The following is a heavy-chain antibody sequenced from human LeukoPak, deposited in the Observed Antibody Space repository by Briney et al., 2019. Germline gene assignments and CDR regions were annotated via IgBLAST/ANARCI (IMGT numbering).Heavy chain of an antibody. J-gene: IGHJ5*02. Sequence: ASVTVSCKASGHTFTGYYMHWVRQAPGQGLEWMGWINPNSGGTMYGQKIQGRVTITRDTSISTPYRELSRMRSDDAAVYYCARGGAMVRGVIVGVYNWFDPWGQGTLVTVSS. D-gene: IGHD3-10*01. V-gene: IGHV1-2*02. CDR1: GHTFTGYY. CDR2: INPNSGGT. CDR3: ARGGAMVRGVIVGVYNWFDP.